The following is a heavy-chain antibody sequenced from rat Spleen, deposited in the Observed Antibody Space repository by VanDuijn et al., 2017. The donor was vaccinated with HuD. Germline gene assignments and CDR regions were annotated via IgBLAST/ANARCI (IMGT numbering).Heavy chain of an antibody. CDR3: ARWYGYNYFDY. Sequence: QVQLKESGPDLVQPSQTLSLTCTVAGFSLNSNGVSWVRQPPGKGLEWIAAISSGGSTYYNSALKSRLSISRDTSKSQVFLKMNSLKTEDTAMYFCARWYGYNYFDYWGQGVMVTVSS. J-gene: IGHJ2*01. D-gene: IGHD1-9*01. V-gene: IGHV2S12*01. CDR2: ISSGGST. CDR1: GFSLNSNG.